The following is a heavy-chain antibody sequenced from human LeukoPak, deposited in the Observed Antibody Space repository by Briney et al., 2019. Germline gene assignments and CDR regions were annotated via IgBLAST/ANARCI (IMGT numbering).Heavy chain of an antibody. Sequence: ASVKVSCKASGYTFISYYMHWVRQAPGQGLEWMGIINPSGGSTSYAQKFQGRVTMTRDTSTSTAYMELSSLRSEGTAVYYCARVVHDDVWGSYRPGYHFDYWGQGTLVTVSS. J-gene: IGHJ4*02. D-gene: IGHD3-16*02. CDR2: INPSGGST. CDR1: GYTFISYY. CDR3: ARVVHDDVWGSYRPGYHFDY. V-gene: IGHV1-46*01.